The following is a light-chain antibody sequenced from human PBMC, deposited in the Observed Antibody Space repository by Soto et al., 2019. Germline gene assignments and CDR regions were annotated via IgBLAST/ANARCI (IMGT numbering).Light chain of an antibody. J-gene: IGKJ2*01. V-gene: IGKV3-20*01. CDR1: QSVSSSY. CDR2: GAS. Sequence: EIVLTQSPGTLSLSPGERATLSCRASQSVSSSYLAWYQQKPGQAPRLLIYGASSRATGIPDRFSGSGSGTDFTLTISRLEPEDFAVYYCQQYSSSPPYTLGQGTKLEIK. CDR3: QQYSSSPPYT.